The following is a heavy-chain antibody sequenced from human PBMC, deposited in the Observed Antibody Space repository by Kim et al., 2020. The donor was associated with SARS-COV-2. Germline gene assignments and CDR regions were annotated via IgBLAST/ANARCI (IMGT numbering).Heavy chain of an antibody. D-gene: IGHD3-10*01. J-gene: IGHJ6*02. CDR1: GGSISSYY. Sequence: SETLSLTCTVSGGSISSYYWSWIRQPPGKGLEWIGYIYYSGSTNYNPSLKSRVTISVDTSKNQFSLKLSSVTAADTAVYYCARDRGKVLWFGGLLGGTDYYGMDVWGQGTTVTVSS. V-gene: IGHV4-59*13. CDR3: ARDRGKVLWFGGLLGGTDYYGMDV. CDR2: IYYSGST.